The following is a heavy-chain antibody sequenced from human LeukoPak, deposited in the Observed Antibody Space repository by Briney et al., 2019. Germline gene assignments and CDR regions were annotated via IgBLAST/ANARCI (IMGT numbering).Heavy chain of an antibody. D-gene: IGHD1-26*01. CDR1: GQSFSVYY. V-gene: IGHV4-34*01. J-gene: IGHJ4*02. CDR2: INHSGSN. CDR3: ARGRIVGATKGYFDY. Sequence: SETLSLTCALYGQSFSVYYWSWIRQPPGKGLEWIGEINHSGSNNHNPSLKSRVTISVDTSKNQFSLKLSSVTAADTAVYYCARGRIVGATKGYFDYWGQGTLVTVSS.